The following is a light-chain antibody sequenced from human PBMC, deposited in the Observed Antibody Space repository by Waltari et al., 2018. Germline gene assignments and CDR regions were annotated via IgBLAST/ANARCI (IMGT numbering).Light chain of an antibody. CDR3: CSYAGNYIFI. CDR1: SSDVGYYNF. V-gene: IGLV2-11*01. J-gene: IGLJ1*01. CDR2: VVT. Sequence: QSALTQPHSVSGSPGQSVTISCTGTSSDVGYYNFVSCYQQHPGKAPKLMIYVVTKRPSGVPDRFSGSKSGNTASLTISGLQAEDEADYYCCSYAGNYIFIFATGTKVTVL.